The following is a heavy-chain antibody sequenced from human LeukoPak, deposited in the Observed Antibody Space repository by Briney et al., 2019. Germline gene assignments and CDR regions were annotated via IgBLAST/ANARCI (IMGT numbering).Heavy chain of an antibody. J-gene: IGHJ4*02. CDR1: GGSISSYY. Sequence: SETLSLTCTVSGGSISSYYWSWIRQPPGKGLEWIGYIYYSGSTNYNPSLKSRVTISVDTSKNQFSLKLSSVTAADTAVYYCARHPLYGGSPYYFDYWGQGTLVTVSS. D-gene: IGHD1-26*01. V-gene: IGHV4-59*08. CDR2: IYYSGST. CDR3: ARHPLYGGSPYYFDY.